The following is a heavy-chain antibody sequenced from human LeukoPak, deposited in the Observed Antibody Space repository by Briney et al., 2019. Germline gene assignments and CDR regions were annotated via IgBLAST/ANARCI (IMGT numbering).Heavy chain of an antibody. CDR2: GFYSGSA. D-gene: IGHD4-17*01. CDR3: ARLRGAMTPVTSDFDY. Sequence: SETLSLTCTVSGGSISGSSYYWAWIRQPPGKGLEWIGSGFYSGSAYYNPSLKSRLTISVDMSKNQFSLDLSSVTAADTAVYYCARLRGAMTPVTSDFDYWGQGTLVTVSP. V-gene: IGHV4-39*01. J-gene: IGHJ4*02. CDR1: GGSISGSSYY.